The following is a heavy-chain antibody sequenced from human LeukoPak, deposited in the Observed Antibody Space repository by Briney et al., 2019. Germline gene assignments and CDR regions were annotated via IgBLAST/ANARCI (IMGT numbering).Heavy chain of an antibody. J-gene: IGHJ4*02. V-gene: IGHV1-18*01. D-gene: IGHD3-22*01. CDR3: ARDYYDSSGYYGLVS. Sequence: ASVKVSCKASGYTFTSYAISWVRQAPGQGLEWMGWISADNGNTDYAQKFQGRVTITADESTSTAYMELSSLRSEDTAVYYCARDYYDSSGYYGLVSWGQGTLVTVSS. CDR1: GYTFTSYA. CDR2: ISADNGNT.